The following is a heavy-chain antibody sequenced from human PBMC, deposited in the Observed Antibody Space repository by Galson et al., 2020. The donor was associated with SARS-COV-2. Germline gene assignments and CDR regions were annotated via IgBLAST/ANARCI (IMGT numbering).Heavy chain of an antibody. CDR3: ARSRVGGTIFGVVPPVDY. CDR1: GFTFSSYS. CDR2: ISSSSSYI. D-gene: IGHD3-3*01. J-gene: IGHJ4*02. Sequence: GGSLRLSCAASGFTFSSYSMNWVRQAPGKGLEWVSSISSSSSYIYYADSVKGRFTISRDNAKNSLYLQMNSLRAEDTAVYYCARSRVGGTIFGVVPPVDYWGQGTLVTVSS. V-gene: IGHV3-21*01.